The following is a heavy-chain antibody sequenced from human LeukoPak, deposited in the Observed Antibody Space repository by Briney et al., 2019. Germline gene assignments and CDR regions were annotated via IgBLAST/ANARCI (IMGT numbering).Heavy chain of an antibody. CDR1: GFTFSSYS. V-gene: IGHV3-48*04. CDR2: ISSSSSTI. D-gene: IGHD4-23*01. J-gene: IGHJ4*02. CDR3: ARLPRDYGGNRPLYYFDY. Sequence: GGSLRLSCAASGFTFSSYSMNWVRQAPGKGLEWVSYISSSSSTIYYADSVKGRFTISRDNAKNSLYLQMNSLRAEDTAVYYCARLPRDYGGNRPLYYFDYWGQGTLVTVSS.